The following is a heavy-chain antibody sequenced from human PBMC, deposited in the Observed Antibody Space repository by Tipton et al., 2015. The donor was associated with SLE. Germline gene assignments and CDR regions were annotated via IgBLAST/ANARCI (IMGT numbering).Heavy chain of an antibody. CDR2: ISYDGSNK. D-gene: IGHD6-19*01. V-gene: IGHV3-30*04. J-gene: IGHJ5*01. Sequence: SLRLSCAASGFTFSSYAMHWVRQAPGKGLEWVAVISYDGSNKYYADSVKGRFTISRDNSKNTLYLQMNSLRAEDTAVYYCAKDAWYGSGWYDSWGQGTLVTVSS. CDR1: GFTFSSYA. CDR3: AKDAWYGSGWYDS.